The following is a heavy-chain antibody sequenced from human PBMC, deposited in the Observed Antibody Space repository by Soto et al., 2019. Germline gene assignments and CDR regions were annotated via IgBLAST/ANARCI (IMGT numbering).Heavy chain of an antibody. CDR2: ISGTGGTT. CDR1: GFTFSSYA. D-gene: IGHD6-25*01. V-gene: IGHV3-23*01. CDR3: AKFFVETGGSSGWPWSFHF. Sequence: EVQLLESGGGLVQPGGSLRLSCAASGFTFSSYAMSWVRQAPGKGLEWVSAISGTGGTTYYADSVKGRFTISRDNSRNTLHLQMNSVRAEDTVIYYCAKFFVETGGSSGWPWSFHFWGQGTLVTVSS. J-gene: IGHJ4*02.